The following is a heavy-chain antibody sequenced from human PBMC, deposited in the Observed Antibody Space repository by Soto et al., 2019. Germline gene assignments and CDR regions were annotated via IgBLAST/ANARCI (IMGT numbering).Heavy chain of an antibody. V-gene: IGHV1-69*01. CDR2: IIPISGTA. CDR1: GGTFSSYA. D-gene: IGHD2-2*01. CDR3: ARSQGSSTSLEIYYYYYYGMDV. Sequence: QVQLVQSGAEVKKPGSSVKVSCKASGGTFSSYAISWVRQAPGQGLEWMGGIIPISGTANYAQKFPGRVRITADESTSTAYMELSSLRSKDTAVYYCARSQGSSTSLEIYYYYYYGMDVWGQGTTVTVSS. J-gene: IGHJ6*02.